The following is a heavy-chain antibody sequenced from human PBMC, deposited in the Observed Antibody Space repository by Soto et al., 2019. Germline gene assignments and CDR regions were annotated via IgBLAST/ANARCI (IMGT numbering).Heavy chain of an antibody. Sequence: SETLSLTCAVYGGSFSGYYWNWIRQPPGKGLEWIGEIDHSGYTNYNPSLKSRVTISVDTSKNQFSLRLTSVTAADTAVYYCARVRDWFDPWGRGTQVTVSS. CDR1: GGSFSGYY. V-gene: IGHV4-34*01. J-gene: IGHJ5*02. CDR3: ARVRDWFDP. D-gene: IGHD3-3*01. CDR2: IDHSGYT.